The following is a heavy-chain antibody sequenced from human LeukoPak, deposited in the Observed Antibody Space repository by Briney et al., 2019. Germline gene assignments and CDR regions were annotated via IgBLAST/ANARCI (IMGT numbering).Heavy chain of an antibody. CDR3: ARAPPTIAVAGSAFDI. V-gene: IGHV4-30-4*01. Sequence: SETLSLTCTVSGGSISSGDYYWSWIRQPPGKGLEWIGYIYYSGSTYYNPSLKSRVTISVDTSKNQFSLKLSSVTAADTAVYYCARAPPTIAVAGSAFDIWGQGTMVTVSS. CDR2: IYYSGST. D-gene: IGHD6-19*01. J-gene: IGHJ3*02. CDR1: GGSISSGDYY.